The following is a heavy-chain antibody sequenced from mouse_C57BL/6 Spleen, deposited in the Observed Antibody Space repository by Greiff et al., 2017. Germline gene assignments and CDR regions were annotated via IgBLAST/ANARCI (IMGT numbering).Heavy chain of an antibody. Sequence: EVNLVESGGGLVQPGGSLKLSCAASGFTFSDYYMYWVRQTPEKRLEWVAYISNGGGCTYYPDTVKGRFTISRDNAKNPLYLQMSRLKSEDTAMYYCARHGVVAPFAYWGQGTLVTVSA. CDR3: ARHGVVAPFAY. J-gene: IGHJ3*01. V-gene: IGHV5-12*01. D-gene: IGHD1-1*01. CDR1: GFTFSDYY. CDR2: ISNGGGCT.